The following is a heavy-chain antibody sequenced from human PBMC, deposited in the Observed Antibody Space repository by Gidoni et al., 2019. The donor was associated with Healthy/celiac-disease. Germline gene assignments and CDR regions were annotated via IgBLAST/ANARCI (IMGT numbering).Heavy chain of an antibody. CDR3: TRHGEGDL. CDR2: IRSKANSYAT. Sequence: EVQLVESGGGLVQPGGSLKLSCAASGFTFSGSAMPWVRQASGKGLEWVGRIRSKANSYATAYAASVKGRFTISRDDSKNTAYLQMNSLKTEDTAVYYCTRHGEGDLWGRGTLVTVSS. V-gene: IGHV3-73*02. D-gene: IGHD7-27*01. J-gene: IGHJ2*01. CDR1: GFTFSGSA.